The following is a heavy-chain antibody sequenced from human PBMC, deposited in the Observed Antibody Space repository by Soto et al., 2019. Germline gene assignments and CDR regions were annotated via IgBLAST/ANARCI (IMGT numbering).Heavy chain of an antibody. CDR2: ISWNSGSI. CDR1: GFTFDDYA. CDR3: AKDTAEYDYIWGSK. Sequence: ESGGGLVQPGRSLRLSCAASGFTFDDYAMHWVRQAPGKGLEWVSGISWNSGSIGYADSVKGRFTISRDNAKNSLYLQMNSLRAEDTALYYCAKDTAEYDYIWGSKWGQGTLVTVSS. J-gene: IGHJ4*02. V-gene: IGHV3-9*01. D-gene: IGHD3-16*01.